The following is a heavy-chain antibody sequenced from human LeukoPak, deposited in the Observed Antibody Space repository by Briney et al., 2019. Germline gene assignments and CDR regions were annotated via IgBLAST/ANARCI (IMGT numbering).Heavy chain of an antibody. CDR2: ISAYNGNT. J-gene: IGHJ4*02. CDR1: GYTFTSYA. V-gene: IGHV1-18*01. D-gene: IGHD6-13*01. CDR3: ARRAAAGRYYFDY. Sequence: ASVKVSCKASGYTFTSYAMNWVRQAPGQGLEWMGWISAYNGNTNYAQKLQGRVTMTTDTSTSTAYMELRSLRSDDTAVYYCARRAAAGRYYFDYWGQGTLVTVSS.